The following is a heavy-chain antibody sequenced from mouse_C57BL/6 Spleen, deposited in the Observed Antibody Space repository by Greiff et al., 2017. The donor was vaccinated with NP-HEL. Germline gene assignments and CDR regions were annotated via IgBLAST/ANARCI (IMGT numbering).Heavy chain of an antibody. CDR2: INPGSGGT. CDR1: GYAFTNYL. D-gene: IGHD2-5*01. J-gene: IGHJ2*01. Sequence: VMLVESGAELVRPGTSVKVSCKASGYAFTNYLIEWVKQRPGQGLEWIGVINPGSGGTNYNEKFKGKATLTADKSSSTAYMQLSSLTSEDSAVYFCARDSNYPDYWGQGTTLTVSS. CDR3: ARDSNYPDY. V-gene: IGHV1-54*01.